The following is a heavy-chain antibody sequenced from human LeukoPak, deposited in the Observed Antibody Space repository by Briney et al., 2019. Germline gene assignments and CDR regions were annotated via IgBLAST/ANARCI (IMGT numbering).Heavy chain of an antibody. V-gene: IGHV4-59*02. D-gene: IGHD1-1*01. CDR3: ARDPPDDHWHYFDY. CDR1: GGSVRGFF. CDR2: VHYSGKT. Sequence: SETLSLTCSDSGGSVRGFFWNGIRRSPGKGLEWIGHVHYSGKTVYNPSLQSRVTMSVDTSTNRFSLKLSSVTAADTAIYFCARDPPDDHWHYFDYWGQGTLVIVSS. J-gene: IGHJ4*02.